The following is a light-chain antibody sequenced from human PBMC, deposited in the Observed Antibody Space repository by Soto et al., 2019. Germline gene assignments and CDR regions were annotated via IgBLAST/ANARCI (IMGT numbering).Light chain of an antibody. V-gene: IGKV1-6*01. CDR2: GAS. Sequence: AIQMTQSPSSLSASVGDRVTITCRASQGIRNELGWYQQKSGRAPKLLIFGASTLQSGVPSRFSGSGSGTDFTLTISSLQPEDFATYYCLHYNSFPYTFGQGTKVEIK. J-gene: IGKJ2*01. CDR3: LHYNSFPYT. CDR1: QGIRNE.